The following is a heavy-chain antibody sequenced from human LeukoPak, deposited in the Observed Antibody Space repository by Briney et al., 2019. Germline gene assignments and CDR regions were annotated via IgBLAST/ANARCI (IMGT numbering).Heavy chain of an antibody. D-gene: IGHD2-2*02. CDR1: GYTFTSYY. V-gene: IGHV1-46*03. CDR3: ARALGYCSSTSCYTLDY. CDR2: INPSGGST. Sequence: ASVKVFCKASGYTFTSYYMHWVRQAPGQGLEWMGIINPSGGSTSYAQKFQGRVTMTRDTSTSTVYMELSSLRSEDTAVYYCARALGYCSSTSCYTLDYWGQGTLVTVSS. J-gene: IGHJ4*02.